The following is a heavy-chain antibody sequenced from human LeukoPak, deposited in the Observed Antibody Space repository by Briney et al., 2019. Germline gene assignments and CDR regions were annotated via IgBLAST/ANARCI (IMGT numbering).Heavy chain of an antibody. D-gene: IGHD3-16*02. Sequence: KSSETLSLTCTVSGYSISSGYYWGWIRQPPGKGLEWIGSIYHSGSTYYNPSLKSRVTISVDTSKNQFSLKLSSVTAADTAVYYCARVVSKKEAFDIWGQGTMVTVSS. V-gene: IGHV4-38-2*02. CDR1: GYSISSGYY. CDR3: ARVVSKKEAFDI. CDR2: IYHSGST. J-gene: IGHJ3*02.